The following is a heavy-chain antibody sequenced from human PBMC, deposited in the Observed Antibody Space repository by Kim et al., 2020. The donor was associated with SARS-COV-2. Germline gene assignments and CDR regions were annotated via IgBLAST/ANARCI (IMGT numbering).Heavy chain of an antibody. CDR3: ARVSLSGWYLSRLFFDY. J-gene: IGHJ4*02. Sequence: SETLSLTCTVSGGSISSSSYYWGWIRQPPGKGLEWIGSIYYSGSTYYNPSLKSRVTISVDTSKNQFSLKLSSVTAADTAVYYCARVSLSGWYLSRLFFDYWGQGTLVTVSS. V-gene: IGHV4-39*07. CDR2: IYYSGST. CDR1: GGSISSSSYY. D-gene: IGHD6-19*01.